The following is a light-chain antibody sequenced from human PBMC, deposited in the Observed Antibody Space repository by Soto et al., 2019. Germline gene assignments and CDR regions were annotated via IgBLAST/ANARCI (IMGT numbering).Light chain of an antibody. CDR2: AAS. V-gene: IGKV1-39*01. CDR1: QSISSN. Sequence: DIQMTQSPSSLSASVGDRVTITCRASQSISSNLNWYQQKPGKAPKLLIYAASNLQSGVPSTFSGSGSGTDFTLTISSLQPEDFAAYYCQRSHSIPWTFGQGTKVEIK. J-gene: IGKJ1*01. CDR3: QRSHSIPWT.